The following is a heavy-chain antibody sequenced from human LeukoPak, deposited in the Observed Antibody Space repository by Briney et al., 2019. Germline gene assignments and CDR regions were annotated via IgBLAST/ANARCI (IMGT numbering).Heavy chain of an antibody. CDR3: ARGLVVPATIVSPFDY. D-gene: IGHD2-2*01. CDR2: INHSGST. Sequence: SETLSLTCAVYGGSFSGYYWSWIRQPPGKGLEWIGEINHSGSTNYNPSLKSRVTISVDTSKNQFSLKLSSVTAADTAVYYCARGLVVPATIVSPFDYWGQGTLVTVSS. J-gene: IGHJ4*02. CDR1: GGSFSGYY. V-gene: IGHV4-34*01.